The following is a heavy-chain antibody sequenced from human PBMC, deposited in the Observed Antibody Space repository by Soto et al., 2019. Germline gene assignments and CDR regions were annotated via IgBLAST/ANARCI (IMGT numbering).Heavy chain of an antibody. Sequence: XGTLSLTCAVSGVSISSGNWWTCVRQTPQRGLEYIGEIFHDGTANYYPSFERRVAISVDTSKNQFSLKLTSVTAADTAIYFCARLVYDTRLNYMYFDFWGQGALVTVSS. CDR1: GVSISSGNW. V-gene: IGHV4-4*01. CDR3: ARLVYDTRLNYMYFDF. CDR2: IFHDGTA. J-gene: IGHJ4*02. D-gene: IGHD2-8*01.